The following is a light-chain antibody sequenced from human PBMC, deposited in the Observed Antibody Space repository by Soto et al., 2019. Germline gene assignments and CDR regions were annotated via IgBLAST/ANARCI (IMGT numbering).Light chain of an antibody. V-gene: IGKV3-15*01. CDR2: GAS. Sequence: EIVMTQSPATLSVSPGERATLSCRASQSVSSNLAWTKQKPGQAPRHIIYGASTRATGIPARFSGSGSGTEFTLNISSLQSEDFAVYYCQQSNTWPQTFGQGTKVEIK. CDR3: QQSNTWPQT. CDR1: QSVSSN. J-gene: IGKJ1*01.